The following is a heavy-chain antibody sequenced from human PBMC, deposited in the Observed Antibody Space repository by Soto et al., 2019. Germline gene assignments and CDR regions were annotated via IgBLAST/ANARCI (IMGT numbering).Heavy chain of an antibody. CDR2: IYYSGST. CDR1: GGSISSYY. CDR3: ARHGDCSSTSCYSPNWFDP. Sequence: QVQLQESGPGLVKPSETLSLTCTVSGGSISSYYWSWIRQPPGKGLEWIGYIYYSGSTNYNPSLKSRVTISVDTSKNQFSLKLSSVTAADTAVYYCARHGDCSSTSCYSPNWFDPWGQGTLVTVSS. D-gene: IGHD2-2*01. J-gene: IGHJ5*02. V-gene: IGHV4-59*08.